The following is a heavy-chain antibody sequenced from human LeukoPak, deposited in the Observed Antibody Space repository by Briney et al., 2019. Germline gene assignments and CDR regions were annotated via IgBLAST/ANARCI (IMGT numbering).Heavy chain of an antibody. D-gene: IGHD2-2*01. CDR3: ARGGSCSSTSCYRHYYYGMDV. CDR1: GGSFSGYY. Sequence: SETLSLTCAVYGGSFSGYYWSWIRQPPGKGLEWIGEINHSGSTNYKPSLKSRVTISVDTSKNQFSLKLSSVTAADTSVYYCARGGSCSSTSCYRHYYYGMDVWGQGTTVTVSS. J-gene: IGHJ6*02. CDR2: INHSGST. V-gene: IGHV4-34*01.